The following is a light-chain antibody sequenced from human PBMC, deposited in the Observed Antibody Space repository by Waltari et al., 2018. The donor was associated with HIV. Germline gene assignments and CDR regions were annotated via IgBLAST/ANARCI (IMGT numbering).Light chain of an antibody. V-gene: IGKV3-11*01. CDR3: QQRSNWPS. J-gene: IGKJ2*03. CDR2: DAS. Sequence: EIVLTQSPATLSLSPGERATLSCRASQSVSSYLAWYQQKPDQAPRLLIYDASNRATGIPARFSGSGSGTDFTLTISSLEPEDFAVYYCQQRSNWPSFGQGTKLEIK. CDR1: QSVSSY.